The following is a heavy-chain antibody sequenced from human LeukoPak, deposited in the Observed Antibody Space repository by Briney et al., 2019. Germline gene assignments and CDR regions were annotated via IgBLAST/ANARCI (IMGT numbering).Heavy chain of an antibody. J-gene: IGHJ4*02. D-gene: IGHD2-15*01. CDR1: GFTFSSYS. CDR3: AKDHIGYCSGGSCYGYFDY. V-gene: IGHV3-21*01. Sequence: GGSLRLSCAASGFTFSSYSMNWVRQAPGKGLEWVSSISSSSSYIYYADSVKGRFTISRDNSKNTLYLQMNSLRAEDTAVYYCAKDHIGYCSGGSCYGYFDYWGQGTLVTVSS. CDR2: ISSSSSYI.